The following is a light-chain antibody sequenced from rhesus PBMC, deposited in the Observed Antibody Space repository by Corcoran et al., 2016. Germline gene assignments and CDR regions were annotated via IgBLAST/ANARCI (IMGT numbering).Light chain of an antibody. V-gene: IGKV1-33*02. J-gene: IGKJ4*01. CDR3: QQGHSTPLT. CDR2: TAS. CDR1: QGIGNA. Sequence: DIQMSQSPSSLSASVGDKVTITCRASQGIGNALAWYPQKPGRAPKALFYTASNLQSVGPSRFSGSRAGTDFTLTISGLQPEDFATYYCQQGHSTPLTFGGGTNVELK.